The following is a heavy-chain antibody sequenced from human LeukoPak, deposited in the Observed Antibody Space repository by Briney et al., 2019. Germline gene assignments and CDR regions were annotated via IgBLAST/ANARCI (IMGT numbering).Heavy chain of an antibody. Sequence: PETLSLTCTVSGDSISSYYWNWIRQPPGKGLEWIGYIYYTGSTNYNPSLKRRVTMSVDTSKNQFSLKLNSVTAADTAVYYCARQIAYYFDLWGRGTLVTVSS. CDR2: IYYTGST. V-gene: IGHV4-59*08. CDR3: ARQIAYYFDL. J-gene: IGHJ2*01. CDR1: GDSISSYY.